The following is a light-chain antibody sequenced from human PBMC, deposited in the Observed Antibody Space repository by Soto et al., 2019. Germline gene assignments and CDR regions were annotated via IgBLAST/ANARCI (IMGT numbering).Light chain of an antibody. V-gene: IGKV1-5*03. J-gene: IGKJ1*01. CDR3: PLYNSYSEA. Sequence: EIPMSQSPYTVSPSVSDGVTITCRASQSISSWLAWYQQKPGKAPKLLIYKASTLKSGVPSRFSGSGSGTEFTLTISSLQPDDFATYYCPLYNSYSEAFGQGTKVDTK. CDR1: QSISSW. CDR2: KAS.